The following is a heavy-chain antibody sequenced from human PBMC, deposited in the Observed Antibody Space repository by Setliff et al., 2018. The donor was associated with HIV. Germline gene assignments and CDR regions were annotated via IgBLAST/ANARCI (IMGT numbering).Heavy chain of an antibody. Sequence: GASVKVSCKASGYTFTSYDINWVPQATGQGLEWMGWINPNSGNTGYAQKFQGRITITRDTSANTAYMELSRLRSDDTAVYFCARGALLAVFDFDHWGHGTLVTVSS. CDR1: GYTFTSYD. CDR3: ARGALLAVFDFDH. CDR2: INPNSGNT. V-gene: IGHV1-8*02. D-gene: IGHD3-10*01. J-gene: IGHJ4*01.